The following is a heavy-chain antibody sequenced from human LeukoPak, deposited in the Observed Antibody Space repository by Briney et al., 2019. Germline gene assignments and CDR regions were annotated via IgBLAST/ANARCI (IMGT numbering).Heavy chain of an antibody. CDR1: GGSISSYY. D-gene: IGHD2-2*02. V-gene: IGHV4-4*07. CDR2: IYTSGST. CDR3: ARDAPPNNCSSTSCYTGDYYYYYYMDV. J-gene: IGHJ6*03. Sequence: SETLSLTCTVSGGSISSYYWSWIRQPAGKGLEWIGRIYTSGSTNYNPSLKSRVTMSVDTSKNQFSLKLSSVTAADTAVYYCARDAPPNNCSSTSCYTGDYYYYYYMDVRGKGTTVTVSS.